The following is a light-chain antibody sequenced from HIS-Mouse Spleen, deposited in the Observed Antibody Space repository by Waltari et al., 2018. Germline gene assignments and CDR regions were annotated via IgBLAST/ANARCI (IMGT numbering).Light chain of an antibody. J-gene: IGLJ3*02. CDR3: CSYAGSSTWV. Sequence: QSALTQPASVSGSPGQSITISCTGTSSDVGSYNLFSWYQQHPGKAPKLMIYEGSKRPSGVANRVSGYKSGNTASLTISGLQAEDEADYYCCSYAGSSTWVFGGGTKLTVL. CDR2: EGS. CDR1: SSDVGSYNL. V-gene: IGLV2-23*01.